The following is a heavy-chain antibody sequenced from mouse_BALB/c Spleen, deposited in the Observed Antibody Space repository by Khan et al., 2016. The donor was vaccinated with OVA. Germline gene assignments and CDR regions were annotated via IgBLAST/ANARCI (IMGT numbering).Heavy chain of an antibody. CDR3: ARDGSRYNYAMDY. J-gene: IGHJ4*01. CDR1: GYSITSDYA. Sequence: VQLKEPGPGLVKPSQSLSLTCTVTGYSITSDYAWNWIRQFPGNKLEWMGYISSSGSTNYNPALKSRISITRDTSKNQFFLQLNSVTTEDTATYYCARDGSRYNYAMDYWGQGTSVTVSS. D-gene: IGHD2-3*01. CDR2: ISSSGST. V-gene: IGHV3-2*02.